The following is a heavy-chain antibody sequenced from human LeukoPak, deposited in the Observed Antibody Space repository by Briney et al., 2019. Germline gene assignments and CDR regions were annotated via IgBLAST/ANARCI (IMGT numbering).Heavy chain of an antibody. Sequence: SETLSLTRTVSGGSISNDGYYWSWIRQHPGKGLEWIGYIYYRGSTYYNPSLKSRVTISVDRSKNQFSLKLSSVTAADTAVYYCASRGEYYYHYWGQGTLVTVSS. J-gene: IGHJ4*02. CDR1: GGSISNDGYY. V-gene: IGHV4-31*03. CDR3: ASRGEYYYHY. D-gene: IGHD2/OR15-2a*01. CDR2: IYYRGST.